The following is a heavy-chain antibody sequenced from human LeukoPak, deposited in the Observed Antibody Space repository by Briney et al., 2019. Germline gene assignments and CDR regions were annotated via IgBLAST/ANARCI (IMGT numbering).Heavy chain of an antibody. CDR3: ARLWGYSYGYLDY. V-gene: IGHV4-39*01. CDR2: IYYSGST. CDR1: GGSISSHYY. D-gene: IGHD5-18*01. J-gene: IGHJ4*02. Sequence: SETLSLTCTVSGGSISSHYYWIWIRQPPGKGLEWIGSIYYSGSTYYNPSLKSRVTISVDTSKNQFSLKLSSLTAAETAVYYCARLWGYSYGYLDYWGQGTLVTVSS.